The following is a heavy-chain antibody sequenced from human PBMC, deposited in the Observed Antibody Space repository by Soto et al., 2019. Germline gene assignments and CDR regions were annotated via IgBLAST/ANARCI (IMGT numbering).Heavy chain of an antibody. CDR3: ARVVSAAAIPYFDY. D-gene: IGHD2-2*02. V-gene: IGHV1-3*01. Sequence: QVRLVQSGAEVKKPGASVKVSCKASGYTFTSYAMHWVRQAPGQRLEWMGWINAGNGNTKYSQKFQGRVPITRDTSASTADMELSSLRSEDTAVYYCARVVSAAAIPYFDYWGQGTLVTVSS. CDR1: GYTFTSYA. J-gene: IGHJ4*02. CDR2: INAGNGNT.